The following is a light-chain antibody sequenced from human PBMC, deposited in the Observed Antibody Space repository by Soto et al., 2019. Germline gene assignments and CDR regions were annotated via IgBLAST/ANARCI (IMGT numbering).Light chain of an antibody. Sequence: QSALTQPASVSGSPGQSITISCTGTSSDIGTYNYVSWYQHHPGKVPKLMIYDVSNRPSGVSNRFSGSKSGNTASLTISGLQAEDEADYYCSSYTSSSTLILFGRVTKVTGL. CDR2: DVS. J-gene: IGLJ2*01. V-gene: IGLV2-14*01. CDR3: SSYTSSSTLIL. CDR1: SSDIGTYNY.